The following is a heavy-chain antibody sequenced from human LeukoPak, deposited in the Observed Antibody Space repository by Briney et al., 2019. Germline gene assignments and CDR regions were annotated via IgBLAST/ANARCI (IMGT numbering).Heavy chain of an antibody. D-gene: IGHD6-13*01. V-gene: IGHV5-51*01. CDR1: GYSFTSYW. Sequence: GESLKISCKGSGYSFTSYWIGWVRQMPGKGLEWMGIIYPGDSDTRYSPSFQGQVTISADKSISTAYLQWSSLKASDTAMYYCARDSPSSYSSSWPSSIDYWGQGTLVTVSS. CDR3: ARDSPSSYSSSWPSSIDY. J-gene: IGHJ4*02. CDR2: IYPGDSDT.